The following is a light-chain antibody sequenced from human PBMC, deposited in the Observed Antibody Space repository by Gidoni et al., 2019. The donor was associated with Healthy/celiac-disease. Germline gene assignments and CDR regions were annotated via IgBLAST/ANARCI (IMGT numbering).Light chain of an antibody. CDR3: QSDDSTSHVV. V-gene: IGLV6-57*04. J-gene: IGLJ2*01. CDR1: SGSIAGNF. Sequence: FMLTQPHSGSESQGKTVTISCTRSSGSIAGNFVQWFHQRPGSTPTTVIYANDQRHSGVPDRFSGSIDTSSNTASLSISGLKTEDEADYFCQSDDSTSHVVFGGGTNLTVL. CDR2: AND.